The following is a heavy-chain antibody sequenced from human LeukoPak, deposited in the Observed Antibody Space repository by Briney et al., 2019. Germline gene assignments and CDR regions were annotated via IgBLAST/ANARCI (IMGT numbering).Heavy chain of an antibody. V-gene: IGHV3-30*02. CDR1: GFTFSSYG. D-gene: IGHD5-12*01. Sequence: GGSLRLSCAESGFTFSSYGMQWVRQAPGKGLEWVAFIRYDGSNKYYADSVKGRFTISRDNSKNTLYLQMNSLRAEDTAVYYCAKEWPYYYYGIDVWGPWTTVIVSS. CDR2: IRYDGSNK. CDR3: AKEWPYYYYGIDV. J-gene: IGHJ6*02.